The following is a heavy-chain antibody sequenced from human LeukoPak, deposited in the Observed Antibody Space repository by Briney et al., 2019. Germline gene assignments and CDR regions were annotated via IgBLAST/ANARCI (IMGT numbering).Heavy chain of an antibody. V-gene: IGHV3-21*01. CDR3: ASLSRGWYGDVVFDI. D-gene: IGHD6-19*01. J-gene: IGHJ3*02. CDR1: GFTFSSYS. CDR2: ISSSSSYI. Sequence: PGGSLRPSCAASGFTFSSYSMNWVRQAPGKGLEWVSSISSSSSYIYYADSVKGRFTISRDNAKNSLYLQMNSLRAEDTAVDYCASLSRGWYGDVVFDIWGQGTRAPVFS.